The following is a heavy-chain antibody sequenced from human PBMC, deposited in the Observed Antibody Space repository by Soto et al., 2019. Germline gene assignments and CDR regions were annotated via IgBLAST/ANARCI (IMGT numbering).Heavy chain of an antibody. J-gene: IGHJ4*02. D-gene: IGHD3-22*01. Sequence: SLRLSCAGSGFTFSDHYMSWIRQAPGKGLEWVSYISSSGDIIYYADSVKGRFTISRDNAKNSLYLQMNSLRAEDTAVYYCARDLGYYASDGYFDYWGQGTLVTVSS. CDR2: ISSSGDII. V-gene: IGHV3-11*01. CDR3: ARDLGYYASDGYFDY. CDR1: GFTFSDHY.